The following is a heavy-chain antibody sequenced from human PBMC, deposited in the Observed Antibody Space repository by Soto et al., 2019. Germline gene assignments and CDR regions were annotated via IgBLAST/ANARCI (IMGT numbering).Heavy chain of an antibody. Sequence: PSETLSLTCSVSGDSINDKNWWTWLRQPPGKRLEWIGDIYYSGSTYYNPSLKSRVTISVDTSKNQFSLKLSSVTAADTAVYYCARREIQGPIDYWGQGTLVT. V-gene: IGHV4-30-4*01. CDR3: ARREIQGPIDY. J-gene: IGHJ4*02. D-gene: IGHD1-26*01. CDR2: IYYSGST. CDR1: GDSINDKNW.